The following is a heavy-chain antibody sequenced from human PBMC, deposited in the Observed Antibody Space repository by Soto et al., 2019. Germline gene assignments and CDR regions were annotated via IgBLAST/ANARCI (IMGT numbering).Heavy chain of an antibody. CDR2: INHSGST. D-gene: IGHD6-13*01. V-gene: IGHV4-34*01. CDR3: ARGLAAAGSKGYYYGMDV. Sequence: SETLSLTCAVYGGSFSGYYWSWIRQPPGKGLEWIGEINHSGSTNYNPSLKSRVTISVDTSKNQFSLKLSSVTAADTAVYYCARGLAAAGSKGYYYGMDVWGQGTTVT. CDR1: GGSFSGYY. J-gene: IGHJ6*02.